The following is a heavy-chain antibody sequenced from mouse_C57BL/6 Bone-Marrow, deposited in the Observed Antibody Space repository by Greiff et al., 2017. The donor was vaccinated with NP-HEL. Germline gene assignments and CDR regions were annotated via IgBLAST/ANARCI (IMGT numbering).Heavy chain of an antibody. CDR2: ISSGGSYP. CDR1: GFTFSSYG. J-gene: IGHJ4*01. CDR3: ARPKMDY. V-gene: IGHV5-6*01. Sequence: EVQLQESGGDLVKPGGSLKLSCAASGFTFSSYGMSWVRQTPDKRLEWVATISSGGSYPYYPESVKGRFTISRDNAKNTLYLQMSSMKSEDTAMYYCARPKMDYWGQGTSVTVSS.